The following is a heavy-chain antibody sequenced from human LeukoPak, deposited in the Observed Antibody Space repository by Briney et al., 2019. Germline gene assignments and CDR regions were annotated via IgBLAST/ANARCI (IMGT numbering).Heavy chain of an antibody. CDR1: GFTFSSYG. J-gene: IGHJ4*02. Sequence: PGGSLRLSCAASGFTFSSYGMHWVRQAPGKGLEWVAVIWYDGSNKYYADSVKGRFTISRDNSKNTLYLQMNSLRAEDTAVYYCASTSGWYEPIVYWGQGTLVTVSS. V-gene: IGHV3-33*01. CDR3: ASTSGWYEPIVY. D-gene: IGHD6-19*01. CDR2: IWYDGSNK.